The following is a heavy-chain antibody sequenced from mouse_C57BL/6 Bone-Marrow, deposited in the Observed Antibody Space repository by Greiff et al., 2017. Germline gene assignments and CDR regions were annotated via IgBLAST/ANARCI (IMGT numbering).Heavy chain of an antibody. D-gene: IGHD2-1*01. J-gene: IGHJ2*01. V-gene: IGHV1-59*01. CDR1: GYTFTSYW. CDR3: ARSRGKDY. CDR2: IDPSDSYT. Sequence: QVQLQQPGAELVRPGTSVKLSCKASGYTFTSYWMHWVKQRPGQGLEWIGVIDPSDSYTNYNQKFKGKATLTVDTSSSTAYMQLSSLTSEDSAVYYCARSRGKDYWGQGTTLTVSS.